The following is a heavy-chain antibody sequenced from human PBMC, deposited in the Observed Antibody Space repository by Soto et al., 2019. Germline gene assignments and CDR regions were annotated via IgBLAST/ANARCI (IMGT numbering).Heavy chain of an antibody. CDR1: GGFVSHSY. J-gene: IGHJ5*02. D-gene: IGHD2-2*01. CDR3: ARKSDQLLWGNWFDL. V-gene: IGHV4-59*02. Sequence: QEQLQESGPGLVKPSETLSLTCTVSGGFVSHSYWAWIRQTPGKGLDWIGFISYSGLTTYNPSLRSRVTMSIDTSKNQFSLKVTSTTAADTAVYYCARKSDQLLWGNWFDLWGQGTLVTVSS. CDR2: ISYSGLT.